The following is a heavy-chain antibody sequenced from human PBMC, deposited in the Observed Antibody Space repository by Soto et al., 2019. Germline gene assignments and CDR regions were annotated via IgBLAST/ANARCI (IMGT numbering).Heavy chain of an antibody. CDR1: GYTFTSYA. CDR2: INAGNGNT. Sequence: ASVKVSCKASGYTFTSYAMHWVRQAPGQRLEWMGWINAGNGNTKYSQKFQGRVTITRDTSASTAYMELSSLRSEDTAVYYCAREEFVRDNTPWLLTYYYYYGMDVWGQGTTVT. CDR3: AREEFVRDNTPWLLTYYYYYGMDV. V-gene: IGHV1-3*01. D-gene: IGHD3-22*01. J-gene: IGHJ6*02.